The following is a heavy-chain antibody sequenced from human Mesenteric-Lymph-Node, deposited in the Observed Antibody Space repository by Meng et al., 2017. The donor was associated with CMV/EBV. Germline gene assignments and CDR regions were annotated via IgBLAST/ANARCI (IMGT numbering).Heavy chain of an antibody. Sequence: GGSLRLSCAATGFTLSTYSMHWVRQAPGKGLEWVSFISGSNFIYYADSVEGRFTISRDNAKNSLYLQMNSLRAEDTAVYYCARDFSGPLPSYGMDVWGQGTTVTVSS. V-gene: IGHV3-21*01. CDR1: GFTLSTYS. CDR3: ARDFSGPLPSYGMDV. J-gene: IGHJ6*02. CDR2: ISGSNFI. D-gene: IGHD3-10*01.